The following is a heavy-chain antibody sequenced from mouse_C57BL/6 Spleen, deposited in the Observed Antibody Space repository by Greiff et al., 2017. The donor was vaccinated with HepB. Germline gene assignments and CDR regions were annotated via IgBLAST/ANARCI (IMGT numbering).Heavy chain of an antibody. Sequence: VQLQQSGPELVKPGASVKISCKASGYTFTDYYMNWVKQSHGKSLEWIGDINPNNGGTSYNQKFKGKATLTVDKSSSTAYMELRSLTSEDSAVYYCAPITTVFRYFDVWGTGTTVTVSS. CDR2: INPNNGGT. CDR3: APITTVFRYFDV. V-gene: IGHV1-26*01. D-gene: IGHD1-1*01. J-gene: IGHJ1*03. CDR1: GYTFTDYY.